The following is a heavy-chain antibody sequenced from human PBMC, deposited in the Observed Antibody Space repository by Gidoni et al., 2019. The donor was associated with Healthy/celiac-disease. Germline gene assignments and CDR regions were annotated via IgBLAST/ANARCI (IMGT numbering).Heavy chain of an antibody. J-gene: IGHJ4*02. CDR1: GGSISSSSYY. V-gene: IGHV4-39*07. CDR3: GYSKGAVAGTTPFDY. Sequence: QLQLQESGPGLVKPSETLSLTCTVSGGSISSSSYYWGWIRQPPGKGLEWIGSIYYSGSTYYNPSLKSRVTISVDTSKNQFSLKLSSVTAADTAVYYCGYSKGAVAGTTPFDYWGQGTLVTVSS. D-gene: IGHD6-19*01. CDR2: IYYSGST.